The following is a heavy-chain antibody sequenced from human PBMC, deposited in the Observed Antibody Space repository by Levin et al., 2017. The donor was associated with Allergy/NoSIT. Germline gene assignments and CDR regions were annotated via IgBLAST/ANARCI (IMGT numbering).Heavy chain of an antibody. CDR3: ARGGPEVNHMMTWAHPDY. CDR2: ISSSSSYT. Sequence: GESLKISCAASGFTFSDYYMSWIRQAPGKGLEWVSYISSSSSYTNYADSVKGRFTISRDNAKNSLYLQMNSLRAEDTAVYYCARGGPEVNHMMTWAHPDYWGQGTLVTVSS. CDR1: GFTFSDYY. D-gene: IGHD3-16*01. V-gene: IGHV3-11*05. J-gene: IGHJ4*02.